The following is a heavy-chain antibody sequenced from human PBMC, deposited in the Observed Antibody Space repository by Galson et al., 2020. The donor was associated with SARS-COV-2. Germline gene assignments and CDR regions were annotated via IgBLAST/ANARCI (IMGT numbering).Heavy chain of an antibody. D-gene: IGHD6-13*01. CDR3: ATALSSWFSSYYYYGMDV. CDR1: GYTLTELS. Sequence: ASVKVSCKVSGYTLTELSMHWVRQAPGKGLEWMGGFDPEDGETIYAQKFQGRVTMTEDTSTDTAYMELSSLRSEDTAVYYCATALSSWFSSYYYYGMDVWGQVTTVTVSS. V-gene: IGHV1-24*01. CDR2: FDPEDGET. J-gene: IGHJ6*02.